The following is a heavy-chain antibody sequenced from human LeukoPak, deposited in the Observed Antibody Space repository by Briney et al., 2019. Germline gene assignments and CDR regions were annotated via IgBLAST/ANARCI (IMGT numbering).Heavy chain of an antibody. D-gene: IGHD6-13*01. J-gene: IGHJ4*02. CDR3: ARDFASSSQDY. CDR1: GYTFTSYA. V-gene: IGHV1-18*01. CDR2: ISAYNGNT. Sequence: ASVKVSCKASGYTFTSYAMRWVRQAPGQRLEWMGWISAYNGNTNYAQKLQGRVAMTTDTSTSTAYMELRSLRSDDTAVYYCARDFASSSQDYWGQGTLVTVSS.